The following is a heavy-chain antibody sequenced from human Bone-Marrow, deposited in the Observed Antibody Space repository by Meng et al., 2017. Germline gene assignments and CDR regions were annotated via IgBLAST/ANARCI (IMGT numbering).Heavy chain of an antibody. Sequence: GESLKISCTASGFTFGDYAMSWVRQAPGKGLEWVGFIRSKAYGGTTEYAASVKGRFTISRDDSKNTLYLQMNSLKTEDTAVYYCTSMVRGVKPVDYWGQGTLVTVSS. V-gene: IGHV3-49*04. CDR1: GFTFGDYA. CDR2: IRSKAYGGTT. CDR3: TSMVRGVKPVDY. J-gene: IGHJ4*02. D-gene: IGHD3-10*01.